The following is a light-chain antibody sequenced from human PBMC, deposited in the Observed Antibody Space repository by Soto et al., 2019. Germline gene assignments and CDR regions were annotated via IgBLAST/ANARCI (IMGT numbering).Light chain of an antibody. CDR2: GAS. CDR1: QSVSSSY. CDR3: QQRSNWLT. J-gene: IGKJ4*01. V-gene: IGKV3D-20*02. Sequence: EIVLTQSPGTRSLSPGERATLSCRASQSVSSSYLAWYQQKPGQAPRILIYGASSRATGIPDRFSGSGSGTDFTLTISRLEPEDFAIYYCQQRSNWLTFGGGTKVDI.